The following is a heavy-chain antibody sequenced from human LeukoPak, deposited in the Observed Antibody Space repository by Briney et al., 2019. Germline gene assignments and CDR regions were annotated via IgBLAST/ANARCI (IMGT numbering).Heavy chain of an antibody. D-gene: IGHD6-13*01. CDR2: ISGSGGST. Sequence: GGCLRLSCAASGFTFSSYAMSWVRQAPGKGLEWVSAISGSGGSTYYADSVKGRFTISRDNSKNTLYLQMNSLRAEDTAVYYCANFIAAAGTKAFDYWGQGTLVTVSS. CDR3: ANFIAAAGTKAFDY. CDR1: GFTFSSYA. J-gene: IGHJ4*02. V-gene: IGHV3-23*01.